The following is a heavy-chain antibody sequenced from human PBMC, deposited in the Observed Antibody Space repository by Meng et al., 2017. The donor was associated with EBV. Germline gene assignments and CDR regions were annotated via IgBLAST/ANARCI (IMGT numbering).Heavy chain of an antibody. Sequence: QGQLVQSAAEVKKPGSSVKVSCKTSGGPFRNYAISWVRQAPGQGLEWLGGFLPTLGAPNYEQKFHGRVSITADESTSTHYMDLSSLRSEDTAVYYCASESGRGYTPDYWGQGTLVTVSS. CDR1: GGPFRNYA. CDR3: ASESGRGYTPDY. D-gene: IGHD3-10*01. V-gene: IGHV1-69*01. J-gene: IGHJ4*02. CDR2: FLPTLGAP.